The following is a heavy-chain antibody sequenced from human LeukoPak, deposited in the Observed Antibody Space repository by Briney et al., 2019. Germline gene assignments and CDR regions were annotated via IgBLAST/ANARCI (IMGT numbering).Heavy chain of an antibody. Sequence: ALVKVSCKVSGYTLTELSMHWVRQAPGKGLEWMGGFDPEDGETIYAQKFQGRVTMTEDTSTDTAYMELSSLRSEDTAVYYCATEGEYYDILTGYNYWYFDLWGRGTLVTVSS. CDR1: GYTLTELS. CDR2: FDPEDGET. J-gene: IGHJ2*01. V-gene: IGHV1-24*01. CDR3: ATEGEYYDILTGYNYWYFDL. D-gene: IGHD3-9*01.